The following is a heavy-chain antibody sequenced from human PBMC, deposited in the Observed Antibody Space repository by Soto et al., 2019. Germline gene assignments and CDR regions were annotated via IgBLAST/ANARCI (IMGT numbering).Heavy chain of an antibody. D-gene: IGHD2-2*01. Sequence: SGFTFSNYAIHWVRQAPGKGLEWVALIWSDGDNKNYADSVKGRFTISRDNSKNTLYLQMNSLRAEDTAVYYCARSEAYCISTSCYYYGMDVWGQGTTVTVSS. CDR1: GFTFSNYA. CDR3: ARSEAYCISTSCYYYGMDV. CDR2: IWSDGDNK. J-gene: IGHJ6*02. V-gene: IGHV3-33*01.